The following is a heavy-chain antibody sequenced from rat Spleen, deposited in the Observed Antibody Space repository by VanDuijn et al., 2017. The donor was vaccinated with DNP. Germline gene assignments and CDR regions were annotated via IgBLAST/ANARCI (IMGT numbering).Heavy chain of an antibody. CDR3: ARDWGSGYYLDY. CDR2: ISYSGST. D-gene: IGHD2-3*01. Sequence: EVQLQESGSGLVKPSQSLSLTCSVTGYSITSNYWGWIRKFPGNKMEYIGHISYSGSTNYNPSLRSRISITRDTSKNHFFLHLNSVTTEDTATYYCARDWGSGYYLDYWGQGVMVTVSS. CDR1: GYSITSNY. J-gene: IGHJ2*01. V-gene: IGHV3-1*01.